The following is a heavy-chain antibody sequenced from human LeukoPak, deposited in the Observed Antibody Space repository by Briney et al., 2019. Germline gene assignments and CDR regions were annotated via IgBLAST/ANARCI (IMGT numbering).Heavy chain of an antibody. CDR2: ISGYTGDT. J-gene: IGHJ6*03. Sequence: GASVKVSCKASGYIFSSYARNWVRQAPGQGLEWMGWISGYTGDTDYAQNLQGRVTMTTDTSTSTAYMELRSLTSDDTAVYYCSRSGFGLYMDVWGKGTTVTVSS. CDR3: SRSGFGLYMDV. CDR1: GYIFSSYA. V-gene: IGHV1-18*01. D-gene: IGHD3-10*01.